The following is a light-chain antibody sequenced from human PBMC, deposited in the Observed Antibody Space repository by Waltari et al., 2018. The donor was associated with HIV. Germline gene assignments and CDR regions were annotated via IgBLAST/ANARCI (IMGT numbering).Light chain of an antibody. CDR3: QSSDTTASHEL. CDR2: KDT. CDR1: ALSQHS. V-gene: IGLV3-25*03. Sequence: SRDLTQPPSVSVSPGQTARITCSGDALSQHSSYWYQQKAGQAHVLVIFKDTERPSGIPERFSASSSGTTVTLTITSVEAEDEAEYFCQSSDTTASHELFGGGTKLTVL. J-gene: IGLJ2*01.